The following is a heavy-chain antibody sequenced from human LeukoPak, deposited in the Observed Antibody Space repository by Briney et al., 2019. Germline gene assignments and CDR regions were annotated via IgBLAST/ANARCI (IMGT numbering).Heavy chain of an antibody. CDR2: ISSSSSTI. CDR3: ATDYHGDYSFQH. V-gene: IGHV3-48*01. Sequence: TGGSLRLSCAASGFTFSIYSINWVRQAPGKGLEWVSYISSSSSTIYYADSVKGRFTISRDNAKYSLYLHMNSLRAEDTAVYYCATDYHGDYSFQHWGQGTLAIVSS. CDR1: GFTFSIYS. J-gene: IGHJ1*01. D-gene: IGHD4-17*01.